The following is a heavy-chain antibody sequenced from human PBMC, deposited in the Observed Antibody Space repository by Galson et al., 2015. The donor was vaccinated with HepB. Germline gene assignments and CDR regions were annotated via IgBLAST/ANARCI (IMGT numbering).Heavy chain of an antibody. D-gene: IGHD3-10*01. CDR3: ARGGEMGFGEPGFDY. CDR1: GFTFSSYA. CDR2: IWYDGSNK. V-gene: IGHV3-33*08. Sequence: SLRLSCAASGFTFSSYAMHWVRQAPGKGLEWVAVIWYDGSNKYYADSVKGRFTISRDNSKNTLYLQMNSLRAEDTAVYYCARGGEMGFGEPGFDYWGQGTLVTVSS. J-gene: IGHJ4*02.